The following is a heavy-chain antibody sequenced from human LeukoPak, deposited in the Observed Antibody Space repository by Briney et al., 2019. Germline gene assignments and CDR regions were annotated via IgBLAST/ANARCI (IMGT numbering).Heavy chain of an antibody. V-gene: IGHV3-30*03. Sequence: GGSLRLSCAASGFTFSSYGMHWVRQAPGKGLEWVAVISYDGSNKYYADSVKGRFTISRDNSKNTLYLQMNSLGAEDTAVYYCASTKWFIGYWGQGTLVTVSS. D-gene: IGHD3-22*01. CDR3: ASTKWFIGY. CDR2: ISYDGSNK. J-gene: IGHJ4*02. CDR1: GFTFSSYG.